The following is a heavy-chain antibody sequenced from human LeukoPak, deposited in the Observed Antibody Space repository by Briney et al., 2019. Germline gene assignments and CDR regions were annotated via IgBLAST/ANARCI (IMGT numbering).Heavy chain of an antibody. CDR3: ARDGQQLVRWAFDP. CDR1: GGSISSRTYY. D-gene: IGHD6-13*01. J-gene: IGHJ5*02. Sequence: SETLSLTCTVSGGSISSRTYYWGWIRQPPGKGLEWSGSIYYSGATYHNPSLKSRVTISLDTSRNQLSLKLSSVTAADTAVYYCARDGQQLVRWAFDPWGQGTLVTVSS. V-gene: IGHV4-39*07. CDR2: IYYSGAT.